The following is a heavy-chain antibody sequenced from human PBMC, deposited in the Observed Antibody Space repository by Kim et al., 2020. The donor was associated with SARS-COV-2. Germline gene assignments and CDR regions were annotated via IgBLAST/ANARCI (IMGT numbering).Heavy chain of an antibody. J-gene: IGHJ4*02. CDR3: ARVSTLRGYDFWSGYFDY. D-gene: IGHD3-3*01. CDR2: IYHSGST. V-gene: IGHV4-30-2*01. Sequence: SETLSLTCAVSGGSISSGGYSWSWIRQPPGEGLEWIGYIYHSGSTYYNPSLKSRVTISVDRSKNQFSLKLSSVTAADTAVYYCARVSTLRGYDFWSGYFDYWGQGTLFTVSS. CDR1: GGSISSGGYS.